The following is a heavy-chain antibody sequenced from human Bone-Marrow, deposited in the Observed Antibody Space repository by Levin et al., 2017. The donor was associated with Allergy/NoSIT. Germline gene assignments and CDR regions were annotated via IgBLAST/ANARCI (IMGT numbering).Heavy chain of an antibody. D-gene: IGHD3-16*01. Sequence: GGSLRLSCKASGYSFSNYWIAWVRQKPGKGLEWMGIIYPGDSDTTYSPSFQGQVTISVDKSINTLYLHWSTLKASDTAMYYCTRPPKRADTLGTDPLDIWGQGTMVTVSS. CDR3: TRPPKRADTLGTDPLDI. CDR1: GYSFSNYW. J-gene: IGHJ3*02. CDR2: IYPGDSDT. V-gene: IGHV5-51*01.